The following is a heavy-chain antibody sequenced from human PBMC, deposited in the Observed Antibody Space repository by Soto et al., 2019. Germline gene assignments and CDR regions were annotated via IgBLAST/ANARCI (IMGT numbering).Heavy chain of an antibody. Sequence: QVQLVQSGAEVEKPGASVKVSCKASGYTFTSYSMHWVRQAPGQRREWVGWFNIGNGNTEFSQKFQGRVTITRDTSASTDYMELSSLTSEDTAVYYCARDSWGFDYWGQGTLVAVSS. V-gene: IGHV1-3*04. J-gene: IGHJ4*02. D-gene: IGHD7-27*01. CDR3: ARDSWGFDY. CDR2: FNIGNGNT. CDR1: GYTFTSYS.